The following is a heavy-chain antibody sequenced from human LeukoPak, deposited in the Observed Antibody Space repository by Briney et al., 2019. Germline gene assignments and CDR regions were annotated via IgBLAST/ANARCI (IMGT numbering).Heavy chain of an antibody. V-gene: IGHV3-7*01. CDR3: ARYYYDSSGYHPYYFDY. CDR1: GFTFSSYW. D-gene: IGHD3-22*01. Sequence: GGSLRLSCAASGFTFSSYWMSRVRQAPGKGLEWVANIKQDGSEKYYVDSVKGRFTISRDNAKNSLYLQMNSLRAEDTAVYYCARYYYDSSGYHPYYFDYWGQGTLVTVSS. CDR2: IKQDGSEK. J-gene: IGHJ4*02.